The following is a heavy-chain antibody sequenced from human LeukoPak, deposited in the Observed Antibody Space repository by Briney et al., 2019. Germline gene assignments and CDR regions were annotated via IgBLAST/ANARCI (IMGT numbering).Heavy chain of an antibody. CDR2: ISYDGSNK. J-gene: IGHJ4*02. CDR1: GFTFSSYA. Sequence: GRYLRLSCAASGFTFSSYAMHWVRQAPGKGLEWVAVISYDGSNKYYADSVKGRFTISRDNSQNTLYLQMNSLRVEDTAVYYCAKDAIRGDGYWEFDYWGQGTLVTVSS. CDR3: AKDAIRGDGYWEFDY. D-gene: IGHD5-24*01. V-gene: IGHV3-30*07.